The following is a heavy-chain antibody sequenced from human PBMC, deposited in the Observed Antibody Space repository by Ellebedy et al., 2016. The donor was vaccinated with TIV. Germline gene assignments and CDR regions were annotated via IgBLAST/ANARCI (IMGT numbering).Heavy chain of an antibody. D-gene: IGHD3-9*01. CDR3: ASFLLRYADAFDI. J-gene: IGHJ3*02. V-gene: IGHV3-33*01. CDR2: IYYDGSNK. Sequence: GESLKISCAASGFTFSSYGVHWVRQAPGKGLEWVAVIYYDGSNKYYADSVKGRFTISRDNSKNTLYLQMNSLRAEDTAVYYCASFLLRYADAFDIWGQGTMVTVSS. CDR1: GFTFSSYG.